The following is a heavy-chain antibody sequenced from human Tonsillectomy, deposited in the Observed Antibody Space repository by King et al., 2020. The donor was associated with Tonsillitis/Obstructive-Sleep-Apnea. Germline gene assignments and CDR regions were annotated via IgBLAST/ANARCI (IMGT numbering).Heavy chain of an antibody. CDR3: ARVTTGPSYYYMDV. V-gene: IGHV1-18*01. J-gene: IGHJ6*03. D-gene: IGHD4-17*01. Sequence: QLVQSGAEVKKPGASVKVSCKASGYTLTSYGISWVRQAPGQGLEWMGWISAQNGKTNYAQKFQGRVTMTTDTSTSTAYMELRSPRSDDTAVYYCARVTTGPSYYYMDVWGEGTTVAVSS. CDR1: GYTLTSYG. CDR2: ISAQNGKT.